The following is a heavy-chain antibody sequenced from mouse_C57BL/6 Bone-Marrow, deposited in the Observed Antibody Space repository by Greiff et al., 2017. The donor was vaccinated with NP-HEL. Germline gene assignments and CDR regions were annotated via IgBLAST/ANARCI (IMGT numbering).Heavy chain of an antibody. J-gene: IGHJ4*01. CDR1: GYTFTSYW. CDR2: IAPNSGGT. D-gene: IGHD2-2*01. Sequence: QVQLQQPGAELVKPGASVKLSCKASGYTFTSYWMHWVKQRPGRGLEWIGRIAPNSGGTKYNEKFKSKATLTVDKPSSTAYMQLSSLTSEDAAVYYCARGLPLYAMDYWGQGTSVTVAS. V-gene: IGHV1-72*01. CDR3: ARGLPLYAMDY.